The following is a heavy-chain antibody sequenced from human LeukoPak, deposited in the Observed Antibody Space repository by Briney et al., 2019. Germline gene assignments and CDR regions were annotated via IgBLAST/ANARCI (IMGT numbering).Heavy chain of an antibody. CDR2: IGGSGGGT. J-gene: IGHJ4*02. V-gene: IGHV3-23*01. D-gene: IGHD3-10*01. Sequence: PGGSLRPSCAASGFTFTSYAMSWVRQAPGKGLEWVSVIGGSGGGTYYADSVKGRFTISSDNSKYTLYLQMNSLRAEDTAVYYCAKVAGSGSYYTNFDYWGQGTLVTVSS. CDR3: AKVAGSGSYYTNFDY. CDR1: GFTFTSYA.